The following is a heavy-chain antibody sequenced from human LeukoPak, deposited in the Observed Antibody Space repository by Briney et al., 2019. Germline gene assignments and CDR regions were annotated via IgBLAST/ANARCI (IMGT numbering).Heavy chain of an antibody. V-gene: IGHV3-30-3*01. Sequence: GRSLRLSCAASGFTFSSYAMHWVRQAPGKGLEWVAVISYDGSNKYYADSVKGRFTISRDNSKNTLYLQMNSLKTEDTAVYYCTTGSYYDFWSGREWYYFDYWGQGTLVTVSS. D-gene: IGHD3-3*01. J-gene: IGHJ4*02. CDR3: TTGSYYDFWSGREWYYFDY. CDR1: GFTFSSYA. CDR2: ISYDGSNK.